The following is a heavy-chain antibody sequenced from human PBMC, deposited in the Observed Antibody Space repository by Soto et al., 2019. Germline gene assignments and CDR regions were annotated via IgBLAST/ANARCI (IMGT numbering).Heavy chain of an antibody. Sequence: SETLSLTCSVSGGSISYNSYYWGWIRQPPGKGLEWVGGIFYAGTTYYSPSLKDRVTISVDTSKNSFSLNLTSVTAADTAVYFCARLVVVAPVANAWGQGTLVTVSS. V-gene: IGHV4-39*02. D-gene: IGHD2-2*01. CDR3: ARLVVVAPVANA. J-gene: IGHJ5*02. CDR2: IFYAGTT. CDR1: GGSISYNSYY.